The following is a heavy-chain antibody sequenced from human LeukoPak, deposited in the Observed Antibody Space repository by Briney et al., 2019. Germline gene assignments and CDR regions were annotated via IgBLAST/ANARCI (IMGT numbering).Heavy chain of an antibody. V-gene: IGHV4-38-2*02. D-gene: IGHD2-2*01. J-gene: IGHJ5*02. CDR2: IYHSGST. CDR3: ARDEGGLVVVVPAYWFDP. CDR1: GYSISSGYY. Sequence: SETLSLTCTVSGYSISSGYYWGWIRQPPGKGLEWIGSIYHSGSTYYNPSLKSRVTISVDTSKNQFSLKLSSVTAADTAVYYCARDEGGLVVVVPAYWFDPWGQGTLVTVSS.